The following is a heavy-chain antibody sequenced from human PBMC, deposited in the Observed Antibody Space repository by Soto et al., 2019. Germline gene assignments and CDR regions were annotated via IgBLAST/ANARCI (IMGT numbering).Heavy chain of an antibody. CDR3: ARHSSGSRRPGFDY. Sequence: QLQLQESGPGLVKPSETLSLTCTVSGGSISSSTSYWGWVRQPPGKGLEWIASIYDGGNSHYHPPPRGRVTVSVESFKNHLSLKLGSVTPADTAVYYWARHSSGSRRPGFDYWGLGTLGTVSS. V-gene: IGHV4-39*01. CDR2: IYDGGNS. CDR1: GGSISSSTSY. D-gene: IGHD1-26*01. J-gene: IGHJ4*02.